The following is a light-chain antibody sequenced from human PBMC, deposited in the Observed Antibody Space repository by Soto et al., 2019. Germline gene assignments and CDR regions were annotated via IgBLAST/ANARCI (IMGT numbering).Light chain of an antibody. CDR1: RSVSSN. CDR2: GAS. V-gene: IGKV3-15*01. Sequence: EIVMTQSPATLSVSQGERATLSCRASRSVSSNLAWYQQKPGQAPSLLIYGASTRATGIPARFSGSGSGTEFTLTIGSLQSEDFAVYYCQQYNNWPRTFGQGTKVDIK. CDR3: QQYNNWPRT. J-gene: IGKJ1*01.